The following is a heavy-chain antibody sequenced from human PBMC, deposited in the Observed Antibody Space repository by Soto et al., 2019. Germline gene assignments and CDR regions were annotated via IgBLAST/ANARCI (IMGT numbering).Heavy chain of an antibody. Sequence: GGSLRLSCAASGLTVSNNYMAWVRQAPGKGLEWVSIIYSGGSTYHADSVQGRFTLSRDTSKNTLFLQMNSLRVEDTAVYYCARVNYYGSGTFYKTDYYYGMDVWGQGTTVTVS. CDR2: IYSGGST. J-gene: IGHJ6*02. CDR1: GLTVSNNY. D-gene: IGHD3-10*01. CDR3: ARVNYYGSGTFYKTDYYYGMDV. V-gene: IGHV3-53*01.